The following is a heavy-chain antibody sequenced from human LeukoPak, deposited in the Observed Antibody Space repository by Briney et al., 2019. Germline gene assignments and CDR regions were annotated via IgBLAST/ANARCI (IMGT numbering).Heavy chain of an antibody. CDR3: ARDLWFGEPQNWFDP. J-gene: IGHJ5*02. Sequence: ASVKVSCKASGYTFTSYAITWVRQAPGQGLEWMGWISAYNGNTKYGQRLQGRVTMTTDTSTSTAYMELRSLRSDDTAVYYCARDLWFGEPQNWFDPWGQGTLVTVSS. CDR1: GYTFTSYA. CDR2: ISAYNGNT. V-gene: IGHV1-18*01. D-gene: IGHD3-10*01.